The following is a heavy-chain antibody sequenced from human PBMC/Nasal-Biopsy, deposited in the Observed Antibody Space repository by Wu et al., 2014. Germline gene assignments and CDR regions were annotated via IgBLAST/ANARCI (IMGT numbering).Heavy chain of an antibody. J-gene: IGHJ4*02. CDR1: GSSISNYW. D-gene: IGHD3-10*01. Sequence: RLSCAASGSSISNYWMTWVRQAPGKGLEWVANINHDGSENSYVDSVKGRFTISRDSAKNSLYLQMNSLRAEDTAVYYCARDRGCAYWGQGTLVTVSS. V-gene: IGHV3-7*01. CDR2: INHDGSEN. CDR3: ARDRGCAY.